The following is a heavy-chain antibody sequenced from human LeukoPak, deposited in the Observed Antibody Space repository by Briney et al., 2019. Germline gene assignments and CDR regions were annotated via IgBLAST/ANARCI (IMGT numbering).Heavy chain of an antibody. CDR3: ARDPAGYSGYDWKDY. D-gene: IGHD5-12*01. CDR2: XSSSXSXI. CDR1: GXXXXXXX. V-gene: IGHV3-21*01. Sequence: PGGSLRLSCAAXGXXXXXXXXXXXXXAXXXXLXXVXXXSSSXSXIXYXDSVKGRXTXSRDNAKNSLYLQMNSLRAEDTXVYYCARDPAGYSGYDWKDYWGQGTLVTVSS. J-gene: IGHJ4*02.